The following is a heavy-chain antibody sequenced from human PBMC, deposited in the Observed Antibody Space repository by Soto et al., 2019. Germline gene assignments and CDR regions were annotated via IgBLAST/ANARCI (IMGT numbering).Heavy chain of an antibody. CDR1: GFPVSSYA. Sequence: GGSLRVSCVASGFPVSSYAMSWVRQTPGKGLEGVSGISGSGGRTYYADSVKGRFTISRDNSNNTLSLQMHILRVEDTAVYFCAKGGYYSLFDIWGQGTMVTVSS. CDR2: ISGSGGRT. CDR3: AKGGYYSLFDI. V-gene: IGHV3-23*01. J-gene: IGHJ3*02. D-gene: IGHD3-16*01.